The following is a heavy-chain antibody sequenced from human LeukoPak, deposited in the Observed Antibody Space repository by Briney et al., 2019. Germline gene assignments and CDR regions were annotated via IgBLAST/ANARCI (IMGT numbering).Heavy chain of an antibody. V-gene: IGHV1-18*01. D-gene: IGHD3-22*01. J-gene: IGHJ5*02. CDR1: GYTFTNYG. CDR2: ISAYNGNT. Sequence: GASVTVSFKASGYTFTNYGISWVRQAPGQGLAWMGWISAYNGNTNYAQKLQGRVTMTTDTSTSTAYVELRSLRSDDTAVYYCARDGNYYDSSGYPDPWGQGTLVTVSS. CDR3: ARDGNYYDSSGYPDP.